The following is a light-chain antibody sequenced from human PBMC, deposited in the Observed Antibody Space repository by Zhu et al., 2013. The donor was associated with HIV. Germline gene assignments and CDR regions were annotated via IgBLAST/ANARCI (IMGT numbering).Light chain of an antibody. V-gene: IGKV1-27*01. J-gene: IGKJ2*01. Sequence: DIQMTQSPSSLSASVGDTVTITCRASRDIHNYVAWYQQKPGKVPSLLVYTASTLQSGVPSRFSSSGSGTDFTLTITGLQPEDFATYYCQQYNSYSRYTFGPGTEAGDQT. CDR3: QQYNSYSRYT. CDR1: RDIHNY. CDR2: TAS.